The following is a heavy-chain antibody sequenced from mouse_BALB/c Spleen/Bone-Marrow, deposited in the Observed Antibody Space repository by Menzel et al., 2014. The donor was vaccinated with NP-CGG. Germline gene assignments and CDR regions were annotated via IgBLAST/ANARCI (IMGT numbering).Heavy chain of an antibody. D-gene: IGHD4-1*01. Sequence: EVQLVESGGDLVKPGGSLKLSYAASGFTFSNYGMSWVRQTPDKRLEWVATISSVGSYTYYPDSVKGRFTSSRDNAKNTLFLQMSSLKSEDTAMYYCARRGTGTGSYYFDYWGQGTTLTVSS. CDR3: ARRGTGTGSYYFDY. CDR2: ISSVGSYT. V-gene: IGHV5-6*01. CDR1: GFTFSNYG. J-gene: IGHJ2*01.